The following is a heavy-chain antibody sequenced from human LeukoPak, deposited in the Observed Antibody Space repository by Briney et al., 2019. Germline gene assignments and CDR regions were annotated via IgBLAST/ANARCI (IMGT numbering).Heavy chain of an antibody. CDR1: GFTFSSYS. Sequence: GGSLRLSCAASGFTFSSYSMNWVRQAPGKGLEWVSSISSSSNIYYADSVKGRFTISRDNAKNSLYLQMNSLRAEDTAVYYCARGLLLWFGELSYGMDVWGKGTTVTVSS. CDR3: ARGLLLWFGELSYGMDV. V-gene: IGHV3-21*01. J-gene: IGHJ6*04. CDR2: ISSSSNI. D-gene: IGHD3-10*01.